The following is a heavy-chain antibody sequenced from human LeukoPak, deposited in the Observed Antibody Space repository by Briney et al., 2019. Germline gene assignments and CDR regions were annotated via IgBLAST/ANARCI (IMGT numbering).Heavy chain of an antibody. Sequence: GESLRLSCAASGFTFSDYYMSWIRQAPGKGLEWVSYISSSSSYTNYADSVKGRFTISRDNAKNSLYLQMNSLRAEDTAVYYCARDTPRELPYYYGMDVWGQGTTVTVSS. V-gene: IGHV3-11*05. J-gene: IGHJ6*02. D-gene: IGHD1-26*01. CDR2: ISSSSSYT. CDR3: ARDTPRELPYYYGMDV. CDR1: GFTFSDYY.